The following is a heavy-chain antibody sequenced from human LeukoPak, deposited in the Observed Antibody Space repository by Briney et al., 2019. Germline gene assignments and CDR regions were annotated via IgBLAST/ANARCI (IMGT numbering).Heavy chain of an antibody. CDR2: MNPNSGNT. CDR3: ARDSTVVATTQDY. D-gene: IGHD5-12*01. V-gene: IGHV1-8*02. J-gene: IGHJ4*02. Sequence: ASVKVSCKASGYTFTSYDINWVRQATGQGLEWMGWMNPNSGNTGYAQKFQGRVTMTRDTSMSTAYMELSSLRSEDTAVYYCARDSTVVATTQDYWGQGTLVTVSS. CDR1: GYTFTSYD.